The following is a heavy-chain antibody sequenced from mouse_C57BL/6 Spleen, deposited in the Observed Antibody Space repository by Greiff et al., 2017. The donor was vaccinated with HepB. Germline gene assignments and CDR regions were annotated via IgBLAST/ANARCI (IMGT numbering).Heavy chain of an antibody. D-gene: IGHD1-1*01. J-gene: IGHJ3*01. CDR2: INPYNGGT. CDR1: GYTFTDYY. Sequence: VQLQQSGPVLVKPGASVKMSCKASGYTFTDYYMNWVKQSHGKSLEWIGVINPYNGGTSYNQKCKGKATLTVDKSSSTAYMELNSLTSEDSAVYYCARGPYYYGSSSWFAYWGQGTLVTVSA. V-gene: IGHV1-19*01. CDR3: ARGPYYYGSSSWFAY.